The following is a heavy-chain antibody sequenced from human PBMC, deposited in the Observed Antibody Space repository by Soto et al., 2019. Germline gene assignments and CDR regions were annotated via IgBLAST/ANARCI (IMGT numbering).Heavy chain of an antibody. CDR2: IYYAGST. D-gene: IGHD3-22*01. CDR3: ARLGGYYQALDS. Sequence: QVQLQESGPGLVKPSETLSLTCTVSGGSLSNYYWSWTRQPPGKGLEWIGYIYYAGSTTYNPSLKSRVXXXFXSSKNQVYLKLDSVTAADTAVYYCARLGGYYQALDSWGQGTLVTVSS. V-gene: IGHV4-59*08. J-gene: IGHJ4*02. CDR1: GGSLSNYY.